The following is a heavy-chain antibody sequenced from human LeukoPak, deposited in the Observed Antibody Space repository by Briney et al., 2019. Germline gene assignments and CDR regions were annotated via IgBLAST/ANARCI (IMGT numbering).Heavy chain of an antibody. CDR1: GGSISSYY. V-gene: IGHV4-59*01. D-gene: IGHD2-15*01. CDR2: IYYSGNT. J-gene: IGHJ5*02. CDR3: ARGHDGVVGWFAP. Sequence: SETLSLTCTVSGGSISSYYWSWLRQPPGKGLEWIGYIYYSGNTNYNPSLKSRVTMSVDTSKNQFSLKVTSVTAADTAVYYCARGHDGVVGWFAPWGRGTLVTVSS.